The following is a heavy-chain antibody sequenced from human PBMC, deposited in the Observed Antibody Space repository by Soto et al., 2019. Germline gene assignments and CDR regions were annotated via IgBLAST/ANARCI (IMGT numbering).Heavy chain of an antibody. Sequence: QVQLVQSGAEVKKPGSSVKVSCKASGGTFSTYTITWVRQAPGQGLEWMGRIIPIIGIINYAKKFQGRFTHILSVITHALKFQGKDAITANNFTGTSFIEVTEMRLDDPAVYYRALAHNSHYNVSHAASYPCGHGPLVTVSP. J-gene: IGHJ5*02. CDR2: IIPIIGII. V-gene: IGHV1-69*02. CDR3: FIEVTEMRLDDPAVYYRALAHNSHYNVSHAASYP. D-gene: IGHD1-1*01. CDR1: GGTFSTYT.